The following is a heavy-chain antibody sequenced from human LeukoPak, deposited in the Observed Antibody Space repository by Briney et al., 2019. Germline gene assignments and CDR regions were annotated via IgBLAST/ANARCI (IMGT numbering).Heavy chain of an antibody. D-gene: IGHD6-6*01. CDR1: GESYIGYD. V-gene: IGHV4-34*01. CDR3: ASLARGGNWFDP. Sequence: SETLSLTCAVYGESYIGYDWTWVRHPPGKGLEWIGEINHSGGTNYNPSLKSRVTISVDTSKNQFSLKLSSVTAADTAVYYCASLARGGNWFDPWGQGTLVTVSS. CDR2: INHSGGT. J-gene: IGHJ5*02.